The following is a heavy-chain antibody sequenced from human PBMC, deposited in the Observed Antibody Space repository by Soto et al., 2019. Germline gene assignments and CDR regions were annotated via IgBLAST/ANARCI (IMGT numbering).Heavy chain of an antibody. J-gene: IGHJ4*02. CDR2: TYYRSRWYN. D-gene: IGHD6-19*01. CDR3: ATEFPHHVSSDSYLDY. Sequence: SQTLSLTCAISGDSVSGNSAAWNWIRQSPSRGLEWLGRTYYRSRWYNDYAVSVKSRITVTPDTSKNQFSLHLNSVTPEDTAVYYCATEFPHHVSSDSYLDYWGQGALVTVSS. CDR1: GDSVSGNSAA. V-gene: IGHV6-1*01.